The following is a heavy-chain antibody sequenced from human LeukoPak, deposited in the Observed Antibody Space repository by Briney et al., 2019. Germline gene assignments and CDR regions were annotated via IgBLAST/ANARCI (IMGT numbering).Heavy chain of an antibody. CDR2: IWYDGSNK. J-gene: IGHJ4*02. CDR3: AKDLSWGGYNL. D-gene: IGHD5-24*01. Sequence: GGSLRLSCAASGFTFSSYGMHWVRQAPGKELEWVAVIWYDGSNKYYADSVKGRFTISRDNSKNTLYLQMNSLRAEDTAVYYCAKDLSWGGYNLWGQGTLVTVSS. V-gene: IGHV3-33*06. CDR1: GFTFSSYG.